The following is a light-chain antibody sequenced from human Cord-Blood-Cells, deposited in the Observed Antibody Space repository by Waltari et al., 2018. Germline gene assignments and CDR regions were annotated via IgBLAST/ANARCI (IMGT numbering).Light chain of an antibody. CDR2: GAS. J-gene: IGKJ4*01. CDR3: QQYNNWPPLT. Sequence: EIVMTQSPATLSVSPGERATLSCRASPSVSSNLAWYQQKPGQAPRLLIYGASTRAPGIPARFSGSGSGTEFTLTISSLQSEDFAVYYCQQYNNWPPLTFGGGTKVEIK. CDR1: PSVSSN. V-gene: IGKV3-15*01.